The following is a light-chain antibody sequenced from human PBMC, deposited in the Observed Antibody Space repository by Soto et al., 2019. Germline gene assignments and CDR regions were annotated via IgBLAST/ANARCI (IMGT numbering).Light chain of an antibody. CDR1: SSDVVGYNY. J-gene: IGLJ1*01. CDR2: EGS. V-gene: IGLV2-14*01. Sequence: QSALTQPASVSGSPGQSITISCTGTSSDVVGYNYVSWYQQHPGKAPKLLIYEGSNRPSGVSNRFSGSKSGSTASLTISGLQAEDEADYHCSSYSSSGTLFVFGTGTKLTVL. CDR3: SSYSSSGTLFV.